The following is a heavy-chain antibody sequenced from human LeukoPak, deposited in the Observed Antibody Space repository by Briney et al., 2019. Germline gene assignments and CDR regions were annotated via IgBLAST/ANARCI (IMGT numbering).Heavy chain of an antibody. CDR3: ARGNYYGSD. V-gene: IGHV4-59*11. J-gene: IGHJ4*02. CDR2: IYYSGST. D-gene: IGHD3-10*01. CDR1: GGSISSHY. Sequence: PSETLSLTCTVSGGSISSHYWSWIRQPPGKGLEWIGHIYYSGSTNYNPSLKSRVTISVDTSKDQFSLKLSSVTAADTAVYYCARGNYYGSDWGQGTLVTVSS.